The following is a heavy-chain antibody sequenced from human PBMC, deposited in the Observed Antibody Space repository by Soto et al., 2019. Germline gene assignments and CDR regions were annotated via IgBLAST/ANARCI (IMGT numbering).Heavy chain of an antibody. J-gene: IGHJ4*02. V-gene: IGHV3-11*05. CDR2: ISGSGTYT. CDR1: GFTFSDSY. CDR3: GGGGGGGGDK. D-gene: IGHD3-16*01. Sequence: QVQVVESGGGLVKPGGSLRLSCAASGFTFSDSYMSWIRQAPGKGLEWISYISGSGTYTNYADSVRGRFTISRDNAKNSMYLQRNGLRAGDTAVYCWGGGGGGGGDKWGQGTLVIVSS.